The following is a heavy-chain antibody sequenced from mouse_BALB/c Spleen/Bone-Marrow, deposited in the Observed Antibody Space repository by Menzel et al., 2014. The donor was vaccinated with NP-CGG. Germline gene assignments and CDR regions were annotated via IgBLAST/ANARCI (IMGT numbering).Heavy chain of an antibody. J-gene: IGHJ3*01. Sequence: QVQLQQSGPELVRPRVSVKISCKGSGYAFTDYAMHWVEQSHAKSLEWIGVISTYSGNTNYNQKFKGKATMTVDKSSSTAYMELARLTSEDSAIYYCARGIYYDSTWFAYWGQGTLVTVSA. CDR2: ISTYSGNT. CDR1: GYAFTDYA. D-gene: IGHD2-4*01. V-gene: IGHV1-67*01. CDR3: ARGIYYDSTWFAY.